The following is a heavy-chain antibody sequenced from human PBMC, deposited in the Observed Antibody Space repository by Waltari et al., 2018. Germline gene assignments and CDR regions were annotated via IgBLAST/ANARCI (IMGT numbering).Heavy chain of an antibody. J-gene: IGHJ6*03. D-gene: IGHD4-4*01. CDR2: SYYSGST. CDR3: ARVLTVTHYYYYYYYMDV. V-gene: IGHV4-59*11. CDR1: GGSISSHY. Sequence: QEQLPESGPGLVKPSETLSLTCTVSGGSISSHYGSWIPQPPAQGLEWIGYSYYSGSTNYNPSLKSRVTISVDTSKNQFSLKLSSVTAADTAVYYCARVLTVTHYYYYYYYMDVWGKGTTVTVSS.